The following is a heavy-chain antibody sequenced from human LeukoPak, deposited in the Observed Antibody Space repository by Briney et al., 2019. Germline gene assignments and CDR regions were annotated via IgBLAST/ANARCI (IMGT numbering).Heavy chain of an antibody. CDR2: IYGGDAA. V-gene: IGHV3-66*02. J-gene: IGHJ4*02. Sequence: GGSLGLSCAASGINFSSNYMTWIRQAPGKGLEWVSLIYGGDAAYYTESVRGRFMISRDNLKNTLFLQMNSLRVEDTAVYYCVTSTGQQFIPYDYWGQGTHVTVSS. CDR1: GINFSSNY. D-gene: IGHD1-14*01. CDR3: VTSTGQQFIPYDY.